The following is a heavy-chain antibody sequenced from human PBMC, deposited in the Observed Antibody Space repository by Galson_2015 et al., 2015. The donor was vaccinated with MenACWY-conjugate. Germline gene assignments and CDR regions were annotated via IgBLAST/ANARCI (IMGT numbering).Heavy chain of an antibody. V-gene: IGHV3-21*01. CDR2: ISATSATI. J-gene: IGHJ5*02. CDR3: ARTAGSVQT. CDR1: GFTFSSFS. D-gene: IGHD6-13*01. Sequence: SLRLSCAASGFTFSSFSMNWVRQAPGKGLEWVSSISATSATIYYADSVKGRFTISRDNAKNSLYLQMNSLRAEDTAVYYCARTAGSVQTWGLGTLVTVSS.